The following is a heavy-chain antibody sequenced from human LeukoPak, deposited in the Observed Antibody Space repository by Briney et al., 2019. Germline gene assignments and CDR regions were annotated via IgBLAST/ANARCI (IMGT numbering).Heavy chain of an antibody. CDR3: ARLGLAVAGTADY. Sequence: SETLSLTCTVSGGSISSYYWSWIRQPPGKGLEWIGYIYYSGSTNYNPSLKSRVTISVDTSKNQFSLKLSSVTAADTAVYYCARLGLAVAGTADYWGQGTLVTVSS. V-gene: IGHV4-59*08. D-gene: IGHD6-19*01. J-gene: IGHJ4*02. CDR2: IYYSGST. CDR1: GGSISSYY.